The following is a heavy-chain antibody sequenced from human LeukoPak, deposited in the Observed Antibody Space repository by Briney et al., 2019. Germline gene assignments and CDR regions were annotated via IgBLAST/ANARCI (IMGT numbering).Heavy chain of an antibody. D-gene: IGHD3-22*01. CDR2: IYYSGST. CDR1: GGSFSGYY. J-gene: IGHJ5*02. CDR3: ARLYDSSGYTNWLDP. Sequence: SETLSLTCAVYGGSFSGYYWSWIRQPPGKGLEWIGYIYYSGSTKYNPSLKSRVTISVDTSKNQFSLKVSSVTAADTAVYYCARLYDSSGYTNWLDPWGQGTLVTVSS. V-gene: IGHV4-59*01.